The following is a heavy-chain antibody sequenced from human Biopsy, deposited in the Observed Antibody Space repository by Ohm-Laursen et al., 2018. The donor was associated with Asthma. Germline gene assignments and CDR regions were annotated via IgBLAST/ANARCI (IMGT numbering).Heavy chain of an antibody. CDR3: ARAQDYYDSRGYYRSFDY. D-gene: IGHD3-22*01. CDR2: SINRGTT. CDR1: YGSITSGGYY. J-gene: IGHJ4*02. V-gene: IGHV4-31*03. Sequence: TLSLTCTVSYGSITSGGYYWIWIRQHPGKGWGWFGSSINRGTTYYNPSLKSRVSISIDTSKNQFSLKLSSVTAADTAVYYCARAQDYYDSRGYYRSFDYWGQGTLVTVSS.